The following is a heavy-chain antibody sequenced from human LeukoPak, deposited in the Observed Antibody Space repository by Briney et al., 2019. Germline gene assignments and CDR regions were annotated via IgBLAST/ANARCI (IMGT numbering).Heavy chain of an antibody. CDR3: ARGYEWLMFDY. D-gene: IGHD3-3*01. Sequence: SQTLSFTCAVSGGSISSGGYSWSWIRQPPGKGLEWIGYIYHSGSTYYNPSLKSRVTISVDRSKNQFSLKLSSVTAADTAVYYCARGYEWLMFDYWGQGTLVTVSS. J-gene: IGHJ4*02. CDR2: IYHSGST. CDR1: GGSISSGGYS. V-gene: IGHV4-30-2*01.